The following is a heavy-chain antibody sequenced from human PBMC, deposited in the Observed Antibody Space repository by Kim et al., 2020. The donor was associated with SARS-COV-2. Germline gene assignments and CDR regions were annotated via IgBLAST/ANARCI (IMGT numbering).Heavy chain of an antibody. CDR3: ARGPLSGYDILTGYDLPSGFDY. CDR2: IYTSGST. CDR1: GGSISSYY. Sequence: SETLSLTCTVSGGSISSYYWSWIRQPAGKGLEWIWRIYTSGSTNYNPSLKSRVTISVNTSKDQFSLKLSSVTTADTAVYYCARGPLSGYDILTGYDLPSGFDYWGQGTLVTVSS. V-gene: IGHV4-4*07. D-gene: IGHD3-9*01. J-gene: IGHJ4*02.